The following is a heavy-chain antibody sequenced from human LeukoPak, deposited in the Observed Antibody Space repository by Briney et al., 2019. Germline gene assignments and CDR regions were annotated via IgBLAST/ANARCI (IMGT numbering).Heavy chain of an antibody. J-gene: IGHJ4*02. Sequence: GGSLRLSCAASGFTFSSYNINWVRQAPGKALEWVSSISSTSSYIYYAEAVKGRFTISRDNAKNSLYLQMNSLRVEDTAVYYCARDAVTQPRSDISGYYPPYHFDYWGQGTLVTVCS. V-gene: IGHV3-21*01. CDR3: ARDAVTQPRSDISGYYPPYHFDY. D-gene: IGHD3-22*01. CDR1: GFTFSSYN. CDR2: ISSTSSYI.